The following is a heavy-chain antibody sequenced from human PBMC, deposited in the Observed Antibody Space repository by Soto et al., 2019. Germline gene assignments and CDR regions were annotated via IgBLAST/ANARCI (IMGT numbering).Heavy chain of an antibody. D-gene: IGHD3-22*01. V-gene: IGHV1-2*02. Sequence: GASVKVSCKASGYTFTGYYMHWVRQAPGQGLEWMGWINPNSGGTNYAQKFQGRVTMTRDTSISTAYMELSRLRSDDTAVYYCARDVEYYYDSSGCDYWGQGTLVTVSS. CDR2: INPNSGGT. J-gene: IGHJ4*02. CDR1: GYTFTGYY. CDR3: ARDVEYYYDSSGCDY.